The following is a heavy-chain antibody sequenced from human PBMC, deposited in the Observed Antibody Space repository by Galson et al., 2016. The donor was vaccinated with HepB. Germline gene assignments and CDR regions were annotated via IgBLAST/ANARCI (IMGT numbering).Heavy chain of an antibody. CDR3: AKDYYDSSGYRSYWYFDL. CDR2: ISYDGSNR. D-gene: IGHD3-22*01. J-gene: IGHJ2*01. V-gene: IGHV3-30-3*01. CDR1: GFTFSTYA. Sequence: SLRLSCAASGFTFSTYAMHWVRQAPGKGLEWVAVISYDGSNRYYADSVKGRFTISRDNSKNTLYLQMNSLRPEDTAVYYCAKDYYDSSGYRSYWYFDLWGRGTLVTVSS.